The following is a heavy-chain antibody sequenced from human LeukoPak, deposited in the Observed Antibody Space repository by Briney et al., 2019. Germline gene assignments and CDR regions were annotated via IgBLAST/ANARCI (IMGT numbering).Heavy chain of an antibody. CDR3: ARQSSSSWSHDFDY. J-gene: IGHJ4*02. V-gene: IGHV4-39*01. D-gene: IGHD6-13*01. Sequence: SETLSLTCTVSGGFISRSSYLWGWIRQAPGKGLEWIGNINYSGNTNYNPSLKSRVTISVDTSKNQFSLKLSSVTAADTAVYYCARQSSSSWSHDFDYWGQGTLVTVSS. CDR1: GGFISRSSYL. CDR2: INYSGNT.